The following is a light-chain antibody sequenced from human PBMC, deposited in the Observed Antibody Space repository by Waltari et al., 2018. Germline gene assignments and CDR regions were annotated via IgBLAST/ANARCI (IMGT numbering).Light chain of an antibody. Sequence: EIVLTQSPGTLSLSPGERAALACRASQSVSRTLAWYQQKPGQAPKLLIYGASITATGIPVRFTGSGYGTDFSLTISSLEPEDFAIYFCQHYVRLPATFGQGTKVEIK. V-gene: IGKV3-20*01. CDR1: QSVSRT. CDR3: QHYVRLPAT. CDR2: GAS. J-gene: IGKJ1*01.